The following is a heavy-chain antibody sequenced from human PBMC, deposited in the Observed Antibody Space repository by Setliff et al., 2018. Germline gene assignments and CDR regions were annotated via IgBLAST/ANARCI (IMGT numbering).Heavy chain of an antibody. J-gene: IGHJ6*02. Sequence: GESLKISCKGSGYSFTSYWIGWVRQMPGKGLEWMGIIYLGDSDTRYSPSFQGQVTISADKSISTAYLQWSSLKASDTAMYYCARVTPDYYYYYGMDVWGQGTTVTVSS. V-gene: IGHV5-51*01. D-gene: IGHD5-18*01. CDR1: GYSFTSYW. CDR3: ARVTPDYYYYYGMDV. CDR2: IYLGDSDT.